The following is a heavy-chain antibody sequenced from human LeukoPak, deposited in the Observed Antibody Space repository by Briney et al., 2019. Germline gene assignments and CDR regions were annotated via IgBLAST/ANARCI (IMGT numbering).Heavy chain of an antibody. CDR1: GGSFSGYY. CDR2: INPSGST. J-gene: IGHJ4*02. V-gene: IGHV4-34*01. CDR3: ARGWNRSGWYVY. Sequence: PETLSLTCAVYGGSFSGYYWSWIRQPPGKGLEWIGEINPSGSTNYNPSLKSRVTISVDTSKNQFSLKLSSVTAADTAVYYCARGWNRSGWYVYWGQGTLVTVSS. D-gene: IGHD6-19*01.